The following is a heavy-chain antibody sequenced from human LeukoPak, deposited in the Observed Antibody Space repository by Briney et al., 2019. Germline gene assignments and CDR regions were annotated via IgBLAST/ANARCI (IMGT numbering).Heavy chain of an antibody. V-gene: IGHV4-39*07. Sequence: SETLSLTCTVSGGSISSSSYYWGWIRQPPGKGLEWIGSIYYSGSTYYNPSLKSRVTISVDTSKNQFSLKLSSVTAADTAVYYCARDGGNYYDSSGYPYYFDYWGQGTLVTVSS. J-gene: IGHJ4*02. D-gene: IGHD3-22*01. CDR2: IYYSGST. CDR1: GGSISSSSYY. CDR3: ARDGGNYYDSSGYPYYFDY.